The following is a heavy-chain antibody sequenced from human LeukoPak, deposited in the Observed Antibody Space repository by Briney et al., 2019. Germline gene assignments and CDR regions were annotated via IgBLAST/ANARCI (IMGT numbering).Heavy chain of an antibody. CDR3: ARHGRDVLRFLEWFGGFEF. CDR1: GGPNSSYY. CDR2: IYYSGSP. Sequence: SETLSLTCTVSGGPNSSYYWSWIRQPPGKGLEWIGYIYYSGSPNYNPSLKSRVTKSVDTSKNQFSLKLTSVTAADTAVYYCARHGRDVLRFLEWFGGFEFWGQGTLVTVSS. D-gene: IGHD3-3*01. J-gene: IGHJ4*02. V-gene: IGHV4-59*08.